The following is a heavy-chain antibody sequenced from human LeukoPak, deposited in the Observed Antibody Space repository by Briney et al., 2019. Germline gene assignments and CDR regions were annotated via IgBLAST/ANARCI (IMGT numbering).Heavy chain of an antibody. D-gene: IGHD6-25*01. CDR2: IKQDGSEK. J-gene: IGHJ4*02. CDR1: GFTFSGNW. V-gene: IGHV3-7*01. Sequence: GGSLRLSCPAPGFTFSGNWMSWVGQAPGKGLEWVANIKQDGSEKYYVDSVKGRFTISRDNAKNSLYLQMNSLRAEDTAVYYCARDLVSGGGYWGQGTLVTVSS. CDR3: ARDLVSGGGY.